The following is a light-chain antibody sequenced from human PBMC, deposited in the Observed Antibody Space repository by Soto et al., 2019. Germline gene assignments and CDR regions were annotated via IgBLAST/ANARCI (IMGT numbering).Light chain of an antibody. V-gene: IGKV3D-15*01. CDR1: QSVRTK. CDR2: GAS. Sequence: EIVMSQSPATLSVSPGERATLSCRASQSVRTKVAWYQQTPGQAPRLLIYGASSRATGIPARFSGSGSGTEFTLTISSLQSEDSAVYYCQQYNTWPAEITFGQGTRLEIK. J-gene: IGKJ5*01. CDR3: QQYNTWPAEIT.